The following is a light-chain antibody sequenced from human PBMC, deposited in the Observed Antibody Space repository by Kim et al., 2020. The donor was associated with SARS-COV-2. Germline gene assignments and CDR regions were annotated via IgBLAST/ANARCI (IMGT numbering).Light chain of an antibody. V-gene: IGKV1-39*01. J-gene: IGKJ2*01. CDR2: AAS. Sequence: DIQMTQSPSSLSASVGDRVTITCRASRSIGNHLNWYQQRPGKAPNLLIYAASNLQTGVSSRFSGSESGTDFTLTIRNLQPEDSATYYCQQNDIIPYTFGQGTKLEI. CDR3: QQNDIIPYT. CDR1: RSIGNH.